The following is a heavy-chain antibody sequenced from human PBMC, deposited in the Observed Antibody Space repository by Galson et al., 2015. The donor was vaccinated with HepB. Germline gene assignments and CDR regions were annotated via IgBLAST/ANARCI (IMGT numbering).Heavy chain of an antibody. J-gene: IGHJ2*01. CDR2: INHRGST. V-gene: IGHV4-34*01. D-gene: IGHD4-23*01. Sequence: SETLSLTCAVYGGSFSGYYWSWIRQPPGKGLEWIGEINHRGSTNYNPSLKSRVTISVDTSKNQFSLKLSSVTAADTAVYYCASVAVVTPTYWYFDLWGRGTLVTVSS. CDR1: GGSFSGYY. CDR3: ASVAVVTPTYWYFDL.